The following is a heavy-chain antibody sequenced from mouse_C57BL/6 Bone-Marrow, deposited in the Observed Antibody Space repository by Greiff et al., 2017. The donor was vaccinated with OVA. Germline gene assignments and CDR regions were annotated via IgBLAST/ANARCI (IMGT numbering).Heavy chain of an antibody. CDR2: SRNKANDYTT. CDR3: ARDAVGDAMDY. CDR1: GFTFSDFY. J-gene: IGHJ4*01. V-gene: IGHV7-1*01. D-gene: IGHD1-1*02. Sequence: EVKVVESGGGLVQSGRSLRLSCATSGFTFSDFYMEWVRQAPGKGLEWIAASRNKANDYTTEYSASVKGRFIVSRDTSQSILYRQMNALRAEDTAIYYCARDAVGDAMDYWGQGTSVTVSS.